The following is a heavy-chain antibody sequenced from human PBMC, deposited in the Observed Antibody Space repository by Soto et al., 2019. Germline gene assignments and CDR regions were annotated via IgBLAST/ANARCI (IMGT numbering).Heavy chain of an antibody. CDR3: TTTGSGSYSGVSFGY. J-gene: IGHJ4*02. CDR2: IKSKTDGGTT. Sequence: GGSLRLSCAASGFTFSNAWMSWVRQAPGKGLEWVGRIKSKTDGGTTDYAAPVKGRFTISRDDSKNTLYLQLNSLKTEDTAVYYCTTTGSGSYSGVSFGYWGQGPLVTVSS. V-gene: IGHV3-15*01. CDR1: GFTFSNAW. D-gene: IGHD1-26*01.